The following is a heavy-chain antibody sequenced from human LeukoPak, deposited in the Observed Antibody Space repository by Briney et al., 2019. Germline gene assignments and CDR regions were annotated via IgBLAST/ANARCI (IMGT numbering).Heavy chain of an antibody. Sequence: GASVKVSCTSSVYTFTCYYMHWVRQAPGQGREWMGWINPNSGGTNYAQKFQGRVTMTRDTSISTAYMELSRLRSDDTAVYYCARMDTAMVSGGYWGQGTLVTVSS. CDR1: VYTFTCYY. D-gene: IGHD5-18*01. CDR2: INPNSGGT. V-gene: IGHV1-2*02. CDR3: ARMDTAMVSGGY. J-gene: IGHJ4*02.